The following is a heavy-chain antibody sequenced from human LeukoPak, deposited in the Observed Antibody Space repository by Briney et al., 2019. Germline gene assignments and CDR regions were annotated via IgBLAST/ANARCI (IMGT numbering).Heavy chain of an antibody. D-gene: IGHD5-12*01. V-gene: IGHV3-23*01. CDR2: LRASGGIT. CDR3: AKDRADVVPTMVLDY. Sequence: GGSLRLPCAASGFTFGSYAMSWVRQTPGKGLEWVSSLRASGGITYYADSVKGRFTISRDNSKNTLFLQLNSLRAEDTAVYYCAKDRADVVPTMVLDYWGQGTLVTVSS. CDR1: GFTFGSYA. J-gene: IGHJ4*02.